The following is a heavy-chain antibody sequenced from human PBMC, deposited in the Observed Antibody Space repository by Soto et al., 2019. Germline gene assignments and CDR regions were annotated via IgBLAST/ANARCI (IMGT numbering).Heavy chain of an antibody. CDR2: MDPKSGNT. D-gene: IGHD2-15*01. CDR1: GGTFSSYA. CDR3: ARGRGWRDY. V-gene: IGHV1-8*02. Sequence: ASVKVSCKASGGTFSSYAFSWVRQAPGQGLEWMGWMDPKSGNTDYAQKFQGRVTITRNTSISTAYLEVSSLSSEDTTVYFCARGRGWRDYWGQGTLVTVSS. J-gene: IGHJ4*02.